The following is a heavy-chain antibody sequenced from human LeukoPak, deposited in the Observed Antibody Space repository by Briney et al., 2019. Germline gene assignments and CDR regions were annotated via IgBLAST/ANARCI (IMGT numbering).Heavy chain of an antibody. Sequence: PSETLSLTCTVSGASISSSPYYWGWIRQPPGKGLEWLASVYYSGGTYYHPSLKGRATISVDTSRSQFSLKLSSVTAADTAVYYCARRNDILTGYYSSFDYWGQGTLVTVSS. CDR2: VYYSGGT. CDR3: ARRNDILTGYYSSFDY. J-gene: IGHJ4*02. D-gene: IGHD3-9*01. CDR1: GASISSSPYY. V-gene: IGHV4-39*01.